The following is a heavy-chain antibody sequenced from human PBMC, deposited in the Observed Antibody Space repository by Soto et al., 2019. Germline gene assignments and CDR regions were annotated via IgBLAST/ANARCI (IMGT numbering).Heavy chain of an antibody. CDR2: IYYSGST. CDR3: ARGESYDSSGYFDP. J-gene: IGHJ5*02. V-gene: IGHV4-30-4*01. D-gene: IGHD3-22*01. CDR1: GCSISSGDYY. Sequence: SETLSLTCTVSGCSISSGDYYWSWIRQPPGKGLEWIGYIYYSGSTYYNPSRKSRVTISVDTSKNQFSLKLSSVTAADTAVYYCARGESYDSSGYFDPWGQGTLVTAPQ.